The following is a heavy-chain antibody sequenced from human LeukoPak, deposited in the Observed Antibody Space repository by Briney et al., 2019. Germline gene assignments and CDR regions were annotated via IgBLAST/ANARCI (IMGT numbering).Heavy chain of an antibody. CDR3: ARSDYGSGNYYWSLDY. Sequence: RPSETLSLTCTVSGGSISSYYWSWIRQPPGKGLEWIGYIYYSGSTNYNPSLKSRVTISIDTSKNQFSLKLSSVTAADTAMYYCARSDYGSGNYYWSLDYWGQGTLVTVSS. CDR2: IYYSGST. V-gene: IGHV4-59*12. J-gene: IGHJ4*02. CDR1: GGSISSYY. D-gene: IGHD3-10*01.